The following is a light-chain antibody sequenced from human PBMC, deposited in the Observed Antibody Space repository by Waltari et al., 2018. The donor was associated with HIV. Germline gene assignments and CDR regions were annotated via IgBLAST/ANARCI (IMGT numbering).Light chain of an antibody. CDR2: RNN. V-gene: IGLV1-47*01. Sequence: QSVLTPPPSASGTPGQRVTISCSGSSSTIGTNYIYWYQQLPGTAPKLLIYRNNQRPSGVPDRFSGSKSGTSVFLAISGLRSEDEADYYCAAWDENLSGRVVFGGGTKLTVL. J-gene: IGLJ2*01. CDR1: SSTIGTNY. CDR3: AAWDENLSGRVV.